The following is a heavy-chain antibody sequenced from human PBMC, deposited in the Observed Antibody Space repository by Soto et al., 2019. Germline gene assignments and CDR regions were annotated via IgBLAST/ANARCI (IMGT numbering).Heavy chain of an antibody. CDR1: GYTFTRYT. CDR2: INAGNGNT. Sequence: QVQLVQSGAEEKKPGASVKVSCKASGYTFTRYTMHWVRQAPGQRLEWMGWINAGNGNTKYSQKFQGRVTITRDTSASTAYMELSSLRSEDTAVYYCARGHDYYDDRGSFDYWGQGTLVTVSS. CDR3: ARGHDYYDDRGSFDY. V-gene: IGHV1-3*05. D-gene: IGHD3-22*01. J-gene: IGHJ4*02.